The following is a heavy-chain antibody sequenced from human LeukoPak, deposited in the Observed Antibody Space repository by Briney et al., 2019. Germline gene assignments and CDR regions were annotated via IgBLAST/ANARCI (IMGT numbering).Heavy chain of an antibody. J-gene: IGHJ6*02. Sequence: NSGGSLRLSCAASGFTFSSYAMSWVRQAPGKGLEWVSSISSSSSYIYYADSVKGRFTISRDNAKNSLYLQMNSLRAEDTAVYYCARNYGASPMDVWGQGTTVTVSS. D-gene: IGHD4-17*01. CDR1: GFTFSSYA. CDR2: ISSSSSYI. CDR3: ARNYGASPMDV. V-gene: IGHV3-21*01.